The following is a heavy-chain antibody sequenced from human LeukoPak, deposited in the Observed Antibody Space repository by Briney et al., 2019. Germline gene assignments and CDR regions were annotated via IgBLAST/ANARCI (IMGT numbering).Heavy chain of an antibody. CDR3: AYYFGYDFWSGYEHASDF. J-gene: IGHJ3*01. Sequence: GPSVKVSCKASGYTFTIYDINWVRQATGQGLEWMGWMNPNSGNTGYAQKFQGRVTITRNTSISTAYMELSSLRSEDTALYYCAYYFGYDFWSGYEHASDFWGQGTMVTVSS. CDR1: GYTFTIYD. CDR2: MNPNSGNT. V-gene: IGHV1-8*03. D-gene: IGHD3-3*01.